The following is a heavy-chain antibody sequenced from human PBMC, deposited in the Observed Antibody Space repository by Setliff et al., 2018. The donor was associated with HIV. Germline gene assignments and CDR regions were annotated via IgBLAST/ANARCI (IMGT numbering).Heavy chain of an antibody. J-gene: IGHJ5*02. CDR2: INPNSADT. V-gene: IGHV1-2*02. CDR1: GYKFTGYY. D-gene: IGHD6-13*01. CDR3: ARSPIAAAGTFRFDP. Sequence: VKVSCKASGYKFTGYYLQWVRQAPGQGLEWMAWINPNSADTRIAQKFEGRVTMTWDTSISTAYMELRRLRSDDTAVYYCARSPIAAAGTFRFDPWGQGTLVTVSS.